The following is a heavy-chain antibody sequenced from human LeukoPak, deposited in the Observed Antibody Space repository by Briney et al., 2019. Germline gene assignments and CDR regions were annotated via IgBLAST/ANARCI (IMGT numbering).Heavy chain of an antibody. J-gene: IGHJ3*02. CDR3: ARDFSSGSWSATNAFDI. CDR2: IYTSGST. CDR1: GVSISSYY. Sequence: PSETLSLTCTVSGVSISSYYWSWIRQPAGKGLEWIGRIYTSGSTKYNPSLKSRVTMSVDTSKNQFSMKMSSVTAADTAVYYCARDFSSGSWSATNAFDIWGQGTMVTVSS. D-gene: IGHD6-13*01. V-gene: IGHV4-4*07.